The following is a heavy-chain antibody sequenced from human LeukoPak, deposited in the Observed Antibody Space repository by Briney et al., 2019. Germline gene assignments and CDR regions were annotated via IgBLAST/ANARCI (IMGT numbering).Heavy chain of an antibody. D-gene: IGHD7-27*01. J-gene: IGHJ6*03. V-gene: IGHV3-66*01. CDR1: GFTVSSNY. CDR3: ARASAWGFFYYMDV. CDR2: IYSGGST. Sequence: GGSLRLFCAASGFTVSSNYKSWVRQAPGKGLEWVSVIYSGGSTYYADSVKGRFTISRDNSKNTLYLQRNSLRADDTAVYYCARASAWGFFYYMDVWGKGTTVTTSS.